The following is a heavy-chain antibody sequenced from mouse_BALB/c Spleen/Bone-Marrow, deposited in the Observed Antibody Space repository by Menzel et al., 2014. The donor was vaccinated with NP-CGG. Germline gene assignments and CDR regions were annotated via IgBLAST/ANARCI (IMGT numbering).Heavy chain of an antibody. D-gene: IGHD1-1*01. CDR3: ARHEKANYGNYAMDY. CDR1: GYTFTEYI. CDR2: FYPGSGSI. V-gene: IGHV1-62-2*01. Sequence: QVQLKQSGAELVKPGLSVKLSCKASGYTFTEYIIHWVKQRSGQGLEWIGWFYPGSGSIKYNEKFKDKATLTADKSSSTVYMGLSRLTSEDSAVYFCARHEKANYGNYAMDYWGQGTSVTVSS. J-gene: IGHJ4*01.